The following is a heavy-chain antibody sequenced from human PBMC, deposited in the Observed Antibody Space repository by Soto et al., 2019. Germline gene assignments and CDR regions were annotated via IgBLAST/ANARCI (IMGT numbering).Heavy chain of an antibody. J-gene: IGHJ4*02. V-gene: IGHV2-70*11. CDR3: ARINLRDDFWHFDY. Sequence: ESGPTLVNPTQTLTLTCTFSGFSLSTSGMCVSWIRQPPGKALEWLARIDWDDDKYYSTSLRARLTISKDTSKNQVVLTMTNMDPVDTATYYCARINLRDDFWHFDYWGQGTLVTVSS. CDR2: IDWDDDK. CDR1: GFSLSTSGMC. D-gene: IGHD3-3*01.